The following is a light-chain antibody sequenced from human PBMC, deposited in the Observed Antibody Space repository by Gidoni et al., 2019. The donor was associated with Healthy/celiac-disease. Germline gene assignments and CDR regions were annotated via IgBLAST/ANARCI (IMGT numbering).Light chain of an antibody. CDR2: AAS. CDR1: QSISRY. CDR3: QQSYSTPLT. J-gene: IGKJ4*01. Sequence: DLQITHSPSSLSASVGDRVTITCRASQSISRYLNWYQQKPGKAPKLLIYAASSLQSGVPSRISGSGSGTDFTLTISSLQPEDVATYYCQQSYSTPLTFXGXTKVEIK. V-gene: IGKV1-39*01.